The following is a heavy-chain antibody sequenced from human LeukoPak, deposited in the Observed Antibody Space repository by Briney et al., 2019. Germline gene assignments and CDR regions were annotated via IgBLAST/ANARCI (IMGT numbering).Heavy chain of an antibody. CDR1: GFTFSSYS. CDR3: ARVGGITLALAPSPFPDYNYYYMDV. V-gene: IGHV3-21*01. CDR2: I. Sequence: GGSLRLSCAASGFTFSSYSMNWVRQAPGKGLEWVSSIVKGRFTISRDNAKKSLHLQMNSLRAEDTAVYYCARVGGITLALAPSPFPDYNYYYMDVWGKGTTVTVSS. D-gene: IGHD3-10*01. J-gene: IGHJ6*03.